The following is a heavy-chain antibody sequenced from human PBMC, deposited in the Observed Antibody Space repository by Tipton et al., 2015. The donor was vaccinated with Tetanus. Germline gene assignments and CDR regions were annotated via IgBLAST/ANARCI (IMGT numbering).Heavy chain of an antibody. CDR1: GGSFSGYY. J-gene: IGHJ6*02. D-gene: IGHD3-9*01. Sequence: TLSLTCAVYGGSFSGYYWSWIRQPPGKGLEWIGEINHSGSTSYNPSLKSRVTISVDTSKNQFSLKLSSVTAADTAVYYCARAEVNFTTAPPGYYNVYYYGMDVWGQGTTVTVSS. CDR3: ARAEVNFTTAPPGYYNVYYYGMDV. V-gene: IGHV4-34*01. CDR2: INHSGST.